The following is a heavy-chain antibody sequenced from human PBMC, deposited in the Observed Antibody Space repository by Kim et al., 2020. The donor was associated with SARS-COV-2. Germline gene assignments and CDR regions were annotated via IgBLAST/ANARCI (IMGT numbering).Heavy chain of an antibody. J-gene: IGHJ5*02. CDR2: ISAYNGNT. CDR3: ARDISGYDSGDNWFDP. CDR1: GYTFTSYG. D-gene: IGHD5-12*01. V-gene: IGHV1-18*04. Sequence: ASVKVSCKASGYTFTSYGISWVRQAPGQGLEWMGWISAYNGNTNYAQKLQGRVTMTTDTSTSTAYMELRSLRSDDTAVYYCARDISGYDSGDNWFDPWGQGTLVTVSS.